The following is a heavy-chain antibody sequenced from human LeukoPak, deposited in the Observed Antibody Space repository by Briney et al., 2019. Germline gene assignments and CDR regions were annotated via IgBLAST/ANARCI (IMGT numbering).Heavy chain of an antibody. CDR1: GYSISSGYY. CDR2: IYHSGST. CDR3: ARDRTAANIYYYYGMDV. V-gene: IGHV4-38-2*02. J-gene: IGHJ6*02. Sequence: SETLSLTCTVSGYSISSGYYWGWIRQPPGKGLEWTGSIYHSGSTYYNPSLKSRVTISVDTSKNQFSLKLSSVTAADTAVYYCARDRTAANIYYYYGMDVWGQGTTVTVSS. D-gene: IGHD2-2*01.